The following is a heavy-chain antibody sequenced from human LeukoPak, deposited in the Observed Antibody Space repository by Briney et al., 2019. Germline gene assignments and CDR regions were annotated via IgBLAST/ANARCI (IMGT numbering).Heavy chain of an antibody. D-gene: IGHD6-19*01. Sequence: ASVKVSCKASGYTFTGYYMHWVRQAPGQGLEWMGWINPNSGGTNYAQKFQGWVTMTRDTSISTAYMELSRLRSDDTAVYYCARGAPSIAVAGTIWLDPWGQGTLVTVSS. CDR3: ARGAPSIAVAGTIWLDP. CDR2: INPNSGGT. J-gene: IGHJ5*02. V-gene: IGHV1-2*04. CDR1: GYTFTGYY.